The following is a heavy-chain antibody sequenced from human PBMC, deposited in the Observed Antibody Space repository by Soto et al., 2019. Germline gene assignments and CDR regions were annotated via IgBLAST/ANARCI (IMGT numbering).Heavy chain of an antibody. V-gene: IGHV3-7*01. CDR1: GFTFSSYW. D-gene: IGHD3-10*01. J-gene: IGHJ4*02. Sequence: GGSLRLSCAASGFTFSSYWMSWVRQAPGKGLEWVANIKQDGSEKYYVDSVKGRFTISRDNAKNSLYLQMNSLRAEDTAVYYCARDSDGYNGYDYFDYWGQGTLVTVSS. CDR3: ARDSDGYNGYDYFDY. CDR2: IKQDGSEK.